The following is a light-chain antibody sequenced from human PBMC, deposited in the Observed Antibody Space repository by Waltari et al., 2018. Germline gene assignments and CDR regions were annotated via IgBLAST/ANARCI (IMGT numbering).Light chain of an antibody. J-gene: IGKJ4*01. V-gene: IGKV3-15*01. CDR2: GAS. CDR1: QSVGIN. Sequence: EVVMTQSPATLSVSPGERVTLFCRASQSVGINVAWYQQKPGQAPRLLIYGASTRATGVPDRFSGSGSGTEFTLTVTSLQSEDFAVYYCQQYDNWPPLTFGGGTKVDLK. CDR3: QQYDNWPPLT.